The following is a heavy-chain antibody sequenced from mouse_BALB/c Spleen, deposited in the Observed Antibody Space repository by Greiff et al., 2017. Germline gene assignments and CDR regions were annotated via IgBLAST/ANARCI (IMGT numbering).Heavy chain of an antibody. CDR1: GYSITSGYY. CDR2: ISYDGSN. V-gene: IGHV3-6*02. Sequence: EVKLMESGPGLVKPSQSLSLTCSVTGYSITSGYYWNWIRQFPGNKLEWMGYISYDGSNNYNPSLKNRISITRDTSKNQFFLKLNSVTTEDTATYYCARDDYDGGFDYWGQGTTLTVSS. J-gene: IGHJ2*01. CDR3: ARDDYDGGFDY. D-gene: IGHD2-4*01.